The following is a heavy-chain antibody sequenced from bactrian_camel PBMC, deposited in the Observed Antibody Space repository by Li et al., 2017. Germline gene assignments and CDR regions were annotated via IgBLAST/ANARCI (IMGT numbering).Heavy chain of an antibody. V-gene: IGHV3S1*01. CDR2: VNIGGRGT. D-gene: IGHD6*01. CDR1: GFTFSSYW. CDR3: VKDYATAGPDFGC. Sequence: HVQLVESGGDSVQAGGSLRLSYAASGFTFSSYWMYWVRRAPGKGLEWVSAVNIGGRGTDYSESVKGRFTISRDNAKNTLYLQMNSLKPEHTAVYYCVKDYATAGPDFGCWGQGTQVTVS. J-gene: IGHJ6*01.